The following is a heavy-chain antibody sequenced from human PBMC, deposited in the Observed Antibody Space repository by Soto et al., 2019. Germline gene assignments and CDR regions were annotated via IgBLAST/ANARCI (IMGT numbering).Heavy chain of an antibody. D-gene: IGHD3-22*01. J-gene: IGHJ4*02. Sequence: PSETLSLTCTVSGGSISSYYWSWIRQPPGKGLEWIGYIYYSGSTNYNPSLKSRVTISVDTSKNQFSLKLSSVTAADTAVYYCARDSNYYDSSGYYRTKGFDYWGQGTLVTVSS. V-gene: IGHV4-59*01. CDR3: ARDSNYYDSSGYYRTKGFDY. CDR2: IYYSGST. CDR1: GGSISSYY.